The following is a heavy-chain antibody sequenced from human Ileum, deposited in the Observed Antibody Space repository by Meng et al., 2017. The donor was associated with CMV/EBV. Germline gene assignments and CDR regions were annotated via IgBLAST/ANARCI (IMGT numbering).Heavy chain of an antibody. D-gene: IGHD2-2*01. CDR3: TTVTHAPS. J-gene: IGHJ4*02. V-gene: IGHV3-15*01. Sequence: LACAVSGLNFRDAWMSWVRQAPGKGLEWVGRIKGKEDGETRDYAAPVEGRFSMSRDDSKDILYLEMNSLKIEDTAVYYCTTVTHAPSGGRGTLVTVSS. CDR2: IKGKEDGETR. CDR1: GLNFRDAW.